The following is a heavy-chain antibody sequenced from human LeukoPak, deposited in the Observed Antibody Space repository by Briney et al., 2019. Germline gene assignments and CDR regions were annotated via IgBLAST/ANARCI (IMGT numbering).Heavy chain of an antibody. Sequence: GGSLRLSCAASGFTFSSYAMHWVRQAPGKGLEWVAVISYDGSKKYYADSVKGRFTISRDNSKNMLYLQMNSLRAEDTAVYYCASDRRPWGYGSGGFGSDYWGQGTLVTVSS. V-gene: IGHV3-30-3*01. D-gene: IGHD3-10*01. CDR3: ASDRRPWGYGSGGFGSDY. J-gene: IGHJ4*02. CDR2: ISYDGSKK. CDR1: GFTFSSYA.